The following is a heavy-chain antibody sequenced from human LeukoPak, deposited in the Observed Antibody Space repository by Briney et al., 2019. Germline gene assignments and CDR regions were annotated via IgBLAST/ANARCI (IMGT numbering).Heavy chain of an antibody. CDR1: GFILNDYG. J-gene: IGHJ6*02. CDR3: ARDRHCVNGVCHSPPGMDV. V-gene: IGHV3-33*01. D-gene: IGHD2-8*01. CDR2: IWFDKNQ. Sequence: GGSLRLSCAASGFILNDYGMHWVRQAPGRGLEWVADIWFDKNQHFADSVKGRFAISRDNSKNTVYLQINSLRAEDTAVYYCARDRHCVNGVCHSPPGMDVWGQGTTVTVSS.